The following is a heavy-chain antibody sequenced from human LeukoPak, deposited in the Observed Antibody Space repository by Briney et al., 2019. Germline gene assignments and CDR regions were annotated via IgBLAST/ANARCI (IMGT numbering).Heavy chain of an antibody. CDR1: GGSFSGYY. Sequence: SETLSLTCAVYGGSFSGYYWSWIRQPPGKGLEWIGEINHSGSTNYNPSLKSRVTISLDTSKNQFSLKLSSVTAADTAVYYCARWGYSSSHYWGQGTLVTVSS. CDR3: ARWGYSSSHY. J-gene: IGHJ4*02. CDR2: INHSGST. V-gene: IGHV4-34*01. D-gene: IGHD6-6*01.